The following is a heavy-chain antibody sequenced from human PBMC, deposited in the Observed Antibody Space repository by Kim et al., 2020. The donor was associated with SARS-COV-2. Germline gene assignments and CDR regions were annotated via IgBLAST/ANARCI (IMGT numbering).Heavy chain of an antibody. D-gene: IGHD6-19*01. CDR2: INAGNGDT. CDR3: ARRGLGYGMDV. CDR1: GYTFATYA. V-gene: IGHV1-3*01. Sequence: ASVKVSCKPSGYTFATYAIHWVRQAPGQRLEFMGWINAGNGDTGSSQKFQGRVTLSRDSSARTVYMELSSLGSEDTAVYYCARRGLGYGMDVWGQGTTVT. J-gene: IGHJ6*02.